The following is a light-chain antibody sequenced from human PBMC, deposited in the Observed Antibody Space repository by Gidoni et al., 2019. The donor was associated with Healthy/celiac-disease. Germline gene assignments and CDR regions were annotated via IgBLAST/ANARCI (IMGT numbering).Light chain of an antibody. CDR3: QSYDSSLSGHVV. CDR2: GNS. CDR1: SSNIVAGYD. V-gene: IGLV1-40*01. Sequence: QSVLTQPPSVSGAPGQRVTISCTGSSSNIVAGYDVHWYQQLPGTAPKLLIYGNSNRPSGFPDRFSGSKSGTSASLAITGLQAEDEADYYGQSYDSSLSGHVVFGGGTKLTVL. J-gene: IGLJ2*01.